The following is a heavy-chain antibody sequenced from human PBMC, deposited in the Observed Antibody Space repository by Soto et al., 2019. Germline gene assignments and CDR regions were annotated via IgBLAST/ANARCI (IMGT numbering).Heavy chain of an antibody. CDR3: AHLPTTYFDYVESSYFDY. V-gene: IGHV2-5*02. CDR2: IYSDDHK. Sequence: QITLKESGPTLVKPTQTLTLTCTFSGFSLSTNEVGVGWIRQPPGKALEWLALIYSDDHKRSSPSLQSRLTIANVASKNLVVLTTTIVDPVDTATYYCAHLPTTYFDYVESSYFDYWGQGTLVTVSS. CDR1: GFSLSTNEVG. J-gene: IGHJ4*02. D-gene: IGHD4-17*01.